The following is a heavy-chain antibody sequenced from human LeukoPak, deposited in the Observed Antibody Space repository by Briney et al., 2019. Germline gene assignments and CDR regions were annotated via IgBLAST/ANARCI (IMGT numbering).Heavy chain of an antibody. V-gene: IGHV3-11*04. CDR3: TRDRGWQSFDY. D-gene: IGHD3-10*01. CDR1: GFTFSDYY. J-gene: IGHJ4*02. CDR2: ISSSGSTI. Sequence: SGGSLRLSCAASGFTFSDYYMTWIRQAPGNGLEWVSYISSSGSTINYADSVRGRFTISRDNAKNSLYLQMNSLRAEDTAVYYCTRDRGWQSFDYWGQGTLVTVSS.